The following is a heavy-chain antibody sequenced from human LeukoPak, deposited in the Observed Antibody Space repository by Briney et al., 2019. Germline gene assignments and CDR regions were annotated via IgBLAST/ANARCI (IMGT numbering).Heavy chain of an antibody. D-gene: IGHD3-16*01. V-gene: IGHV1-18*01. CDR1: GYTFTSYG. Sequence: ASVKVSCKASGYTFTSYGISWVRQAPGQGLEWMGWISAYNGNTNYAQKLQGRVTMTTDTSTSTAYMELRSLRSDDTAVYYCARVRLGELAYNWFDPWGQGTQVTVSS. CDR2: ISAYNGNT. CDR3: ARVRLGELAYNWFDP. J-gene: IGHJ5*02.